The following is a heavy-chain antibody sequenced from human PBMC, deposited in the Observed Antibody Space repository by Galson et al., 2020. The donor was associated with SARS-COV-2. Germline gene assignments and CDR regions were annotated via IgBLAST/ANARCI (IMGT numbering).Heavy chain of an antibody. CDR2: IKGDGSET. CDR3: SREGWQGGY. CDR1: GFTFNDFW. V-gene: IGHV3-7*01. D-gene: IGHD6-19*01. Sequence: GGSLRLSCEVSGFTFNDFWMSWFRQAPGKGLEWVANIKGDGSETNYAGFVKGRFSISRDNAANSLYLQMNSLRVEDSAVYYCSREGWQGGYWGQGTRVTVSS. J-gene: IGHJ4*02.